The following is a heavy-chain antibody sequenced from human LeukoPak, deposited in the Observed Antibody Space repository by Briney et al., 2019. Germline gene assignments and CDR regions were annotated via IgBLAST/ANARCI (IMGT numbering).Heavy chain of an antibody. J-gene: IGHJ4*02. D-gene: IGHD3-22*01. Sequence: SETLSLTCTVSGGSISSSSYYWGWIRQPPGKGLEWIGSIYYSGSTYYNPSLKSRVTISVDTSKNQFSLKLSSVTAADTAVYYCARGRARLNHYYYDSSGYYIDYWGQGTLVTVSS. V-gene: IGHV4-39*07. CDR3: ARGRARLNHYYYDSSGYYIDY. CDR2: IYYSGST. CDR1: GGSISSSSYY.